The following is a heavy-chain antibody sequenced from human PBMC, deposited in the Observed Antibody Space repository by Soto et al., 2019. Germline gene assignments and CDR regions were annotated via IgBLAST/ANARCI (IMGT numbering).Heavy chain of an antibody. CDR3: AKDMRYDSSRYYGEVDY. Sequence: GGSLRLSCAASGFTFDDYAMHWVRQAPGKGLEWVSGISWNSGSIGYADSVKGRFTISRDNAKNSLYLQMNSLRAEDTALYYCAKDMRYDSSRYYGEVDYWGQGTLVTVST. J-gene: IGHJ4*02. D-gene: IGHD3-22*01. V-gene: IGHV3-9*01. CDR1: GFTFDDYA. CDR2: ISWNSGSI.